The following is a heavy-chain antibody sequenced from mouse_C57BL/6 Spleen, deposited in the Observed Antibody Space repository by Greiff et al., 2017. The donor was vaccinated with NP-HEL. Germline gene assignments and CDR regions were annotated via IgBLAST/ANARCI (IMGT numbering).Heavy chain of an antibody. CDR1: GFNIKDDY. CDR3: TTGGKRDY. V-gene: IGHV14-4*01. CDR2: IDPENGDT. D-gene: IGHD2-1*01. J-gene: IGHJ2*01. Sequence: VQLQRSGAKLVRPGASVKLSCTASGFNIKDDYMHWVKQRPEQGREWIGWIDPENGDTEYASKFQGKATITADTSSNTAYLQLSSLTSEDTAVYYCTTGGKRDYWGQGTTLTVSS.